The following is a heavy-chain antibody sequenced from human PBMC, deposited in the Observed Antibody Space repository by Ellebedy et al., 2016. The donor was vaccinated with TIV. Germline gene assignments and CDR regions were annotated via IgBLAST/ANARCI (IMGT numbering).Heavy chain of an antibody. CDR2: IYTSGST. D-gene: IGHD3-22*01. CDR1: GGSISSGSYY. Sequence: SETLSLTXTVSGGSISSGSYYWSCIRQPAGKGLEWIGRIYTSGSTNYNPSLKSRVTMSVDTSKNQFSLKLSSVTAADTAVYYCARGVGNYYDIWSDYYGMDVWGQGTTVTVSS. J-gene: IGHJ6*02. V-gene: IGHV4-61*02. CDR3: ARGVGNYYDIWSDYYGMDV.